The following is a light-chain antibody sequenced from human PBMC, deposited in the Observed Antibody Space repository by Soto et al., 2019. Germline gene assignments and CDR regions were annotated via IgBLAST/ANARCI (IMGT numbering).Light chain of an antibody. J-gene: IGKJ1*01. CDR3: QQFNNWPWT. V-gene: IGKV3-15*01. CDR1: QSISSN. Sequence: EIVMTQSPVTLTVSPGERATLYCRASQSISSNLAWHQQKPGQAPRLLIYGASTRATGIPDRFSGSGSGTESTLTISGLQSEDLAVYYCQQFNNWPWTFGQGTKVEI. CDR2: GAS.